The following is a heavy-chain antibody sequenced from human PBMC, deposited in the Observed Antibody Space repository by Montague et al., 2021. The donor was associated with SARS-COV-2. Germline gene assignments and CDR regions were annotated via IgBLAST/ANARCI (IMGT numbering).Heavy chain of an antibody. CDR1: GGSISSTTYR. D-gene: IGHD4-17*01. CDR3: ARHYGSSLDS. CDR2: ISYSGIT. V-gene: IGHV4-39*01. Sequence: SETLSLTCTVSGGSISSTTYRWGWIRQPPVKRLAWIGFISYSGITFYNPSLKSRISISVDTPKSHSSLNLTSVTAADTAVYYCARHYGSSLDSWGQGILVAVSS. J-gene: IGHJ4*02.